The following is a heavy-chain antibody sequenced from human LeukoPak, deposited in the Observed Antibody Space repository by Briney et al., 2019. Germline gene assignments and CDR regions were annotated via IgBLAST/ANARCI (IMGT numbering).Heavy chain of an antibody. D-gene: IGHD5-18*01. Sequence: ASETLSLTCTVSGGSISSYYSSWIRQPPGKGLEWIGYIYYSGSTNYNPSLKSRVTISVDTSKNQFSLKLSSVTAADTAVYYCARDGGYSYGAFDYWGQGTLVTVSS. CDR3: ARDGGYSYGAFDY. J-gene: IGHJ4*02. CDR2: IYYSGST. V-gene: IGHV4-59*01. CDR1: GGSISSYY.